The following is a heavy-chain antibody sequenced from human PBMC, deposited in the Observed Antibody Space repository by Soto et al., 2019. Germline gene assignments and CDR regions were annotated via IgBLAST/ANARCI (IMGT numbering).Heavy chain of an antibody. V-gene: IGHV4-39*01. D-gene: IGHD2-2*01. CDR2: IYYSGST. Sequence: SQTLSLTCTVSAGSISSSSYYWGWIRQPPGKGLERIGSIYYSGSTYYNPSLKSRVTISVDTSKNQFSLLLSSLTAAETAVNYCARQRITSLSVFTDDFDKWGRGTMIAASS. CDR3: ARQRITSLSVFTDDFDK. J-gene: IGHJ3*02. CDR1: AGSISSSSYY.